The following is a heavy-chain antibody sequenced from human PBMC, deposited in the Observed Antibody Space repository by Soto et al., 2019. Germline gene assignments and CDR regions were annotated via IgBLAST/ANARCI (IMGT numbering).Heavy chain of an antibody. V-gene: IGHV4-34*01. Sequence: SETLSLTCAVYGGSFSGYWWSWIRQPPGKGLEWIGEINHSGSTNYNPSLKSRVTISVDTSKNQFSLKLSSVTAADTAVYYCARAVSIVVVPAAMTFFDYWGQGTPVTAPQ. CDR2: INHSGST. CDR1: GGSFSGYW. D-gene: IGHD2-2*01. J-gene: IGHJ4*02. CDR3: ARAVSIVVVPAAMTFFDY.